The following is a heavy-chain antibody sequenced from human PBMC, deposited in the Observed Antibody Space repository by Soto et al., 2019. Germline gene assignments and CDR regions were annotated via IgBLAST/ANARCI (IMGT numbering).Heavy chain of an antibody. CDR2: IYYSGST. J-gene: IGHJ4*02. Sequence: QLQESGPGLVKPSETLSLTCTVSGGSISSYYWSWIRQPPGKGLEWIGYIYYSGSTNYNPSLKSRGTISVDTSKNQFSLRLTSMTAADTAVYYCARGRPWELYDYWGQGALVTVSS. V-gene: IGHV4-59*01. CDR3: ARGRPWELYDY. CDR1: GGSISSYY. D-gene: IGHD1-26*01.